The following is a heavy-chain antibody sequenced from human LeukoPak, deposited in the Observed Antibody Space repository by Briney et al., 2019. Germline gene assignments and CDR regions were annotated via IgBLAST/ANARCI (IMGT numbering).Heavy chain of an antibody. CDR1: GFTFSSYA. Sequence: GGFLRLSCAASGFTFSSYAMHWVRQAPGKGLEYVSAISSNGGSTYYADSVKGRFTISRDNSKNTLYLQMNSLRAEDTAVYYCAKGRTTTVTPGYYGMDVWGQGTTVTVSS. J-gene: IGHJ6*02. CDR3: AKGRTTTVTPGYYGMDV. CDR2: ISSNGGST. V-gene: IGHV3-64*04. D-gene: IGHD4-17*01.